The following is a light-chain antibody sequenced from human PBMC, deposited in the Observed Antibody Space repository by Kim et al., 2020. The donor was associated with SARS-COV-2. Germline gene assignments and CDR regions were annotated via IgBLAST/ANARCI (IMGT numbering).Light chain of an antibody. CDR3: QVWDSSSARV. J-gene: IGLJ3*02. V-gene: IGLV3-21*04. CDR2: YDS. Sequence: APGKTARITCGGNNNGSKSVHWYQQKPGRAPVLVIYYDSARPSGIPERFSGSNSGNTATLTISRVEAGDEADYYCQVWDSSSARVFGGGTQLTVL. CDR1: NNGSKS.